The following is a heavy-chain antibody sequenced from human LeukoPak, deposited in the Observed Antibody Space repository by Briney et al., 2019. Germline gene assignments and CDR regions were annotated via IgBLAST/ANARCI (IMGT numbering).Heavy chain of an antibody. D-gene: IGHD2-15*01. CDR1: GFTFSSSA. Sequence: GGSLRLSCAASGFTFSSSAMSWVRQAPRKGLEWVSAISNNGGYTYYADSVQGRFTISRDNSKSTLCLQMNSLRAEDTAVYYCAKQLGYCSDGSCYFPYWGQGTLVTVSS. J-gene: IGHJ4*02. CDR2: ISNNGGYT. V-gene: IGHV3-23*01. CDR3: AKQLGYCSDGSCYFPY.